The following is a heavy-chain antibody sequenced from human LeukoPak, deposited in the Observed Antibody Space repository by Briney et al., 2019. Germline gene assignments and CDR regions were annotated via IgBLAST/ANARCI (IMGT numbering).Heavy chain of an antibody. CDR3: AKMETLWFGELLGDY. Sequence: GGSLRLSCAASGFTFSSYAMSWVRQAPGKGLEWVSAISGSGGSTYYADSVKGRFTISRDNSKNTLYLQMNSLRAEDTAVYYRAKMETLWFGELLGDYWGQGTLVTVSS. D-gene: IGHD3-10*01. CDR2: ISGSGGST. J-gene: IGHJ4*02. CDR1: GFTFSSYA. V-gene: IGHV3-23*01.